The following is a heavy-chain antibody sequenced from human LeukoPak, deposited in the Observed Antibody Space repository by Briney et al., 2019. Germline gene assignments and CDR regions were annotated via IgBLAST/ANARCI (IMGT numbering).Heavy chain of an antibody. D-gene: IGHD6-19*01. CDR1: GYTFTSYG. J-gene: IGHJ5*02. Sequence: SVKVSCKAPGYTFTSYGISWVRQAPGQGLEWMGGIIPIFGTANYAQKFQGRVTITADKSTSTAYMELSSLRSEDTAVYYCARATGRQWGLDPWGQGTLVTVSS. CDR3: ARATGRQWGLDP. CDR2: IIPIFGTA. V-gene: IGHV1-69*06.